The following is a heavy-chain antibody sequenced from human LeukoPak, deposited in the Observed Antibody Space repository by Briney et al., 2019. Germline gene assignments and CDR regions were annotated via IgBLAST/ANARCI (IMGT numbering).Heavy chain of an antibody. CDR1: GFTFSSYA. CDR2: IKQDGSEK. CDR3: ARERHDYGDYVGILDY. D-gene: IGHD4-17*01. J-gene: IGHJ4*02. V-gene: IGHV3-7*01. Sequence: GGSLRLSCAASGFTFSSYAMSWVRQAPGKGLEWVANIKQDGSEKYYVDSVKGRFTISRDNAKNSLYLQMNSLRAEDTAVYYCARERHDYGDYVGILDYWGQGTLVTVSS.